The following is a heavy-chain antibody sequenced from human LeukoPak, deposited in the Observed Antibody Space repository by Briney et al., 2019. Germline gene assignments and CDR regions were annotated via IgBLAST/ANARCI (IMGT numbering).Heavy chain of an antibody. CDR3: ARDQIPYTMVRGVPAGY. J-gene: IGHJ4*02. V-gene: IGHV3-48*02. D-gene: IGHD3-10*01. CDR1: GFTFSDYS. Sequence: GGSLRLSCAASGFTFSDYSMNWVRQAPGRGLEWVSYISSSSSNIYYADSVKGRFTISRDNAKNSLYLQMNSLRDEDTAVYYCARDQIPYTMVRGVPAGYWGQGTLVTVSS. CDR2: ISSSSSNI.